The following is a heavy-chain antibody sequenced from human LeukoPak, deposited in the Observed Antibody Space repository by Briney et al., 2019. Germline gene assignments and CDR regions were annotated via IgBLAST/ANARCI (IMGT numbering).Heavy chain of an antibody. D-gene: IGHD3-22*01. V-gene: IGHV3-48*03. CDR3: AKDFPHYYEVPHGMDV. CDR1: GFAFGQYE. J-gene: IGHJ6*02. CDR2: ISVRAGTI. Sequence: GGTLRLSCAASGFAFGQYEMNWVRQAPGKGLEWIAYISVRAGTIYYGDSGEGRFTISRDDAKNSLYLQMNGLRVEDTAIYYCAKDFPHYYEVPHGMDVWGQGTTVTV.